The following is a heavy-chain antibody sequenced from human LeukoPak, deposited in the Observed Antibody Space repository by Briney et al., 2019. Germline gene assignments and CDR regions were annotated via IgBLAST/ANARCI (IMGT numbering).Heavy chain of an antibody. D-gene: IGHD3-9*01. J-gene: IGHJ4*02. Sequence: GGSLRLSCVASGFTFSISSMSWVRQAPGKGLEWVSYISSSSSSIYDADSVRGRFTIPRDNAKNSLYLQMNSLRAEDTAVYYCAGSILTGYPNFDYWGQGTLVTVSS. CDR3: AGSILTGYPNFDY. CDR2: ISSSSSSI. V-gene: IGHV3-48*04. CDR1: GFTFSISS.